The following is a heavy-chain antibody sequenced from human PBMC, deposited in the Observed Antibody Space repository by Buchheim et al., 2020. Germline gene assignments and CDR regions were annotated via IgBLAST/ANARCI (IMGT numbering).Heavy chain of an antibody. CDR1: GFIFSDYD. V-gene: IGHV3-72*01. CDR2: SSSSTA. D-gene: IGHD3-16*02. J-gene: IGHJ4*02. Sequence: EVQLVESGGGLVQPGGSLRLSCAASGFIFSDYDMDWVRQAPGKGLEWVGRSSSSTAEYAASVKGRFTISRDDSRNSLYLEMNSLITEDTAVYYCARGHWGSYLNWGQGSL. CDR3: ARGHWGSYLN.